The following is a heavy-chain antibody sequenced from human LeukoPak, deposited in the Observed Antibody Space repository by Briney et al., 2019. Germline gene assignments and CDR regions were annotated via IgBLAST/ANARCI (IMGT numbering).Heavy chain of an antibody. J-gene: IGHJ4*02. V-gene: IGHV4-34*01. D-gene: IGHD5-18*01. CDR2: INHSGRT. CDR1: GGSFSGYY. Sequence: WETLSLTCAVYGGSFSGYYWSWIRQPPGKGLEWIGEINHSGRTNYNPSLKSRVTISVDTSKNQFSLKLSSVTAADTAVYYCARGYSYGRYYFDYWGQGTLVTVSS. CDR3: ARGYSYGRYYFDY.